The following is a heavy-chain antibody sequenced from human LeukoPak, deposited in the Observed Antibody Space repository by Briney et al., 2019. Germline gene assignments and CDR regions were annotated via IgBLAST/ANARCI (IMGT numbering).Heavy chain of an antibody. Sequence: PGGSLRLSCAASGFTFSSYSMNWVRQAPGKGLEWVSSISSSSSYIYYADSVKGRFTISRDNAKNSLYLQMNSLRAEDTAVYYCARLSEMATIRSAFDIWGQGTMVTVSS. CDR3: ARLSEMATIRSAFDI. D-gene: IGHD5-24*01. CDR2: ISSSSSYI. V-gene: IGHV3-21*01. CDR1: GFTFSSYS. J-gene: IGHJ3*02.